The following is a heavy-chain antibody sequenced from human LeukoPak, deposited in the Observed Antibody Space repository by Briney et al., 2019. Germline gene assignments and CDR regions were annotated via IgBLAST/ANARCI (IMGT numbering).Heavy chain of an antibody. Sequence: SVKVSCKASGGTFSSYAISWVRQAPGQGLEWMGGIIPIFGTANYAQKFQGRVTITTDESTSTAYMELSSLRSEDTAVYYCARGPIPYCSGGSCYSHYYYYYYMDVWGRGTTVTVSS. CDR3: ARGPIPYCSGGSCYSHYYYYYYMDV. J-gene: IGHJ6*03. CDR1: GGTFSSYA. V-gene: IGHV1-69*05. CDR2: IIPIFGTA. D-gene: IGHD2-15*01.